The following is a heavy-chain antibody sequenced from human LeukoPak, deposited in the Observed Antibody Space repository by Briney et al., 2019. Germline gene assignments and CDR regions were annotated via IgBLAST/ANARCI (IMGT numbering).Heavy chain of an antibody. CDR2: INHSGST. J-gene: IGHJ4*02. CDR1: GGSFSSYY. D-gene: IGHD7-27*01. V-gene: IGHV4-34*01. Sequence: SETLSLTCAVCGGSFSSYYWSWIRQPPGKGLEWIGEINHSGSTNYNPSLKSRVTISVDTSKNQFSLKLSSVTAADTAVYYCARVAGDMDYWGQGTLVTVSS. CDR3: ARVAGDMDY.